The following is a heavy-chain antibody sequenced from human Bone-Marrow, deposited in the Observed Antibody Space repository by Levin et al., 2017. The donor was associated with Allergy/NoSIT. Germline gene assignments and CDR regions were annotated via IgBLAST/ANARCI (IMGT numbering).Heavy chain of an antibody. CDR1: GITFGDYA. J-gene: IGHJ4*02. D-gene: IGHD3-10*01. CDR3: TRERLGSSDY. Sequence: AGGSLRLSCTASGITFGDYAVSWVRQAPGKGLEWLGFIKSKLYDEITEYAPSVRGRFAMSRDDSKSIAFLQMNSLKTEDTAVYYCTRERLGSSDYWGQGTLVTVSS. CDR2: IKSKLYDEIT. V-gene: IGHV3-49*04.